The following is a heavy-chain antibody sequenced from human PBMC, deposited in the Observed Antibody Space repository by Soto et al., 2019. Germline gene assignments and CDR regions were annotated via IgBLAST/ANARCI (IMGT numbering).Heavy chain of an antibody. Sequence: SETLSLTCAVYGGSFSGYYWSWIRQPPGKGLEWIGEINHSGSTNYNPSLKSRVTISVDTSKNQFSLKLSSVTAADTAVYYCAVCITINGYYFDYWGQGTLVTVSS. J-gene: IGHJ4*02. CDR1: GGSFSGYY. CDR3: AVCITINGYYFDY. CDR2: INHSGST. D-gene: IGHD3-9*01. V-gene: IGHV4-34*01.